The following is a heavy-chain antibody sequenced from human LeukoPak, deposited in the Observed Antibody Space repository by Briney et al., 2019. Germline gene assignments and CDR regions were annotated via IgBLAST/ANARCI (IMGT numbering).Heavy chain of an antibody. D-gene: IGHD3-3*01. CDR2: IYYSGST. J-gene: IGHJ3*02. Sequence: SETLSLTCTVSGGSISSSSYYWGWIRQPPGKGLEWIGSIYYSGSTYYNPSLKGRVTISVDTSKNQFSLKLSSVTAADTAVYYCARDLPSGPPDAFDIWGQGTMVTVSS. CDR3: ARDLPSGPPDAFDI. V-gene: IGHV4-39*07. CDR1: GGSISSSSYY.